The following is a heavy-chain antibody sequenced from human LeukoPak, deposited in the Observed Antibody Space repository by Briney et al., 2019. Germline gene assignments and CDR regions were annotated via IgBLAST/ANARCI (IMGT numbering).Heavy chain of an antibody. CDR2: FDPEDGET. V-gene: IGHV1-24*01. CDR3: ATLPLAYCGGDCYSGY. J-gene: IGHJ4*02. D-gene: IGHD2-21*02. Sequence: ASVKVSCKGSGYTLTELSMHWVRQAPGKGLEWMGGFDPEDGETIYVQKFQGRVTMTEDTSTDTAYMELSSLRSEDTAVYYCATLPLAYCGGDCYSGYWGQGTLVTVSS. CDR1: GYTLTELS.